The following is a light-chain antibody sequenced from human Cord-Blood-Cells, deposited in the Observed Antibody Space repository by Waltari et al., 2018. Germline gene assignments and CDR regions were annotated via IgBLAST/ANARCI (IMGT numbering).Light chain of an antibody. V-gene: IGKV1-39*01. CDR1: QSISSY. CDR3: QQSYSTPPFT. J-gene: IGKJ3*01. CDR2: AAS. Sequence: DIQMTRSLSPLSASVGDRVPISCRASQSISSYLTWYQQKPGKAPKLLIYAASSLQSGGPSRFSGSGSATDFSLTISSLQPEDYATYYCQQSYSTPPFTFGPGTKVDIK.